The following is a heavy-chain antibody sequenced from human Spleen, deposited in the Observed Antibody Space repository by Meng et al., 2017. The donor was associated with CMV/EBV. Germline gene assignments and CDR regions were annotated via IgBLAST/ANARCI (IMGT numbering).Heavy chain of an antibody. D-gene: IGHD5-18*01. CDR2: ISSNSDYI. CDR1: EFTFSSYR. V-gene: IGHV3-21*04. CDR3: AKGYSYGYYYGMDV. J-gene: IGHJ6*02. Sequence: GESLKISCAASEFTFSSYRMNWVRQAPGKGLEWVSSISSNSDYIYYADSVKGRFTISRNNAKNSLYLQMNSLRAEDTALYYCAKGYSYGYYYGMDVWGQGTTVTVSS.